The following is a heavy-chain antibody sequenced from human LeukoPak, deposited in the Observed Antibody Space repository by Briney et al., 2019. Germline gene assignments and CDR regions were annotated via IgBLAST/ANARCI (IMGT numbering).Heavy chain of an antibody. V-gene: IGHV1-46*01. CDR1: GYTFTSYY. CDR3: ARVLKVLTKQDGVQH. J-gene: IGHJ1*01. Sequence: ASVKVSCKASGYTFTSYYMHWVRQAPGQGLEWMGIINPSGGSTSYAQKFQGRVTMTGDMSTSTVYMELSSLRSEDTAVYYCARVLKVLTKQDGVQHWGQGTLVTVSS. D-gene: IGHD3-3*01. CDR2: INPSGGST.